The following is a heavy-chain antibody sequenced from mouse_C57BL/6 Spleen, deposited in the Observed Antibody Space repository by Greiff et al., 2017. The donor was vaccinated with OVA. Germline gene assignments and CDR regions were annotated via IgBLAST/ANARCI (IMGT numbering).Heavy chain of an antibody. J-gene: IGHJ2*01. CDR2: IDPSDSET. Sequence: QVQLQQPGAELVRPGSSVKLSCKASGYTFTSYWMPWVKQRPIQGLEWIGNIDPSDSETHYNQKFKDKATLTVDKSSSTASMQLSSLTSEDSAVYYCARGEQLRLNYFDYWGQGTTLTVSS. V-gene: IGHV1-52*01. D-gene: IGHD3-2*02. CDR1: GYTFTSYW. CDR3: ARGEQLRLNYFDY.